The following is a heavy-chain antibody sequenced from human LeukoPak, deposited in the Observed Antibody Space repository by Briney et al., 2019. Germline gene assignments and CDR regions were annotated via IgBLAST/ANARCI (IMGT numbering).Heavy chain of an antibody. D-gene: IGHD5-24*01. J-gene: IGHJ4*02. CDR2: ISSSSSYI. V-gene: IGHV3-21*01. CDR3: ARWAQRWLQSEAVRIYYFDY. CDR1: GFSFSRAW. Sequence: KAGGSLRLSCAASGFSFSRAWMSWVRQAPGKGLEWVSSISSSSSYIYYADSVKGRFTISRDNAKNSLYLQMNSLRAEDTAVYYCARWAQRWLQSEAVRIYYFDYWGQGTLVTVSS.